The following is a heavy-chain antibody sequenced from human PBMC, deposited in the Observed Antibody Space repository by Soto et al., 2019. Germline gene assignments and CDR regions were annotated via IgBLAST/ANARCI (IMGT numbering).Heavy chain of an antibody. V-gene: IGHV4-31*03. CDR3: ARWPQLEPRFDY. Sequence: QVQLQESGPGLVKPSQTLSLTCTVSGGSISSGGYYWSWIRQHPGKGLEWIGYIYYSGSTYYNPSLKSRVTISVATSTNHFALKLSSVTAADTAVYYCARWPQLEPRFDYWGQGTLVTVSS. CDR2: IYYSGST. J-gene: IGHJ4*02. CDR1: GGSISSGGYY. D-gene: IGHD1-1*01.